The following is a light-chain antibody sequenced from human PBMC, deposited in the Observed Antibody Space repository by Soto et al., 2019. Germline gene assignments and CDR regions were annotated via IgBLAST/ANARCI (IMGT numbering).Light chain of an antibody. Sequence: DIQMTQSPSSLSASVGDRVTITCRASQSIVTYLNWYHQKPGQAPKLLIYAASNLQSGVPSRFSGSGSGTDFTLTISGLLPEDFAAYHCQQLYTLPFTFGQGTRLEIK. CDR3: QQLYTLPFT. CDR2: AAS. J-gene: IGKJ5*01. CDR1: QSIVTY. V-gene: IGKV1-39*01.